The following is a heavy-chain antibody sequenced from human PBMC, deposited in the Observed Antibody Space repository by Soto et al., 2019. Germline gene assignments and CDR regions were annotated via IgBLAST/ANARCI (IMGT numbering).Heavy chain of an antibody. Sequence: QVQLVQSGAEVKKPGASVKVSCKAAGYTFTRYNVHWVRQAPGQGLEWMAIINPSGGTTYYVQKFEGRVTLTTDTSTSTVYMELSSLRSDDTAVYYCAMVRGGGSEYFFDYWGQGTLVTVSS. CDR3: AMVRGGGSEYFFDY. D-gene: IGHD2-15*01. J-gene: IGHJ4*02. CDR2: INPSGGTT. CDR1: GYTFTRYN. V-gene: IGHV1-46*01.